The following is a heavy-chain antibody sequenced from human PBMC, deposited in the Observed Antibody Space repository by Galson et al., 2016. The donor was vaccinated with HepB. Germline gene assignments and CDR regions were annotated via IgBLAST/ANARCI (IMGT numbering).Heavy chain of an antibody. V-gene: IGHV5-51*07. CDR2: IYSGDSDT. D-gene: IGHD3-22*01. CDR3: ARKGNFDTLYYGLDV. Sequence: SGAEVKKPGESLRISCKTSGYSFSNYWIAWVHQMPGKGLEWMGIIYSGDSDTRYSPSFQGQVTISADKSIRTSYLQWTRLKASDTAMYYCARKGNFDTLYYGLDVWGQGTTVTVSS. CDR1: GYSFSNYW. J-gene: IGHJ6*02.